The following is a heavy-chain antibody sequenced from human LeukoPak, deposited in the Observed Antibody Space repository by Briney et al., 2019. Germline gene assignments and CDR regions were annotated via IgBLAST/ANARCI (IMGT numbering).Heavy chain of an antibody. V-gene: IGHV3-21*01. CDR1: GFTFSSYS. D-gene: IGHD2-15*01. J-gene: IGHJ4*02. Sequence: GGSLRLSCAASGFTFSSYSMNWVRQAPGKGLEWVSSISSSSSYIYYADSVKGRFIISRDNAKNSLYLQMNSLRTEDTAVYYCARVGPSDIVVVVALDYWGQGTLVTVST. CDR3: ARVGPSDIVVVVALDY. CDR2: ISSSSSYI.